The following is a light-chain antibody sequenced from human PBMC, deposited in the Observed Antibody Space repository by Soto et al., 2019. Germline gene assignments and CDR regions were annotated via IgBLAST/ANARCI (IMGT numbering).Light chain of an antibody. CDR1: LGVSNY. CDR3: QQYDSYPQT. J-gene: IGKJ1*01. Sequence: AIRMTQSPSSFSASTGDRATITCRASLGVSNYLAWYQQKPGKAPKLLIYAASTLQNGVPSRFSGSGSGTDFTLTISCLQSEDFSTYYCQQYDSYPQTFGQGTKVEIK. CDR2: AAS. V-gene: IGKV1-8*01.